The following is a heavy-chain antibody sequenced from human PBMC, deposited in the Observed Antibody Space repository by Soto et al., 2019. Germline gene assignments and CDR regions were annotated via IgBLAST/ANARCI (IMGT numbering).Heavy chain of an antibody. V-gene: IGHV3-21*06. J-gene: IGHJ6*02. Sequence: EVQLVESGGGLVKPGGSLRLSCAPSGFNFSIYSMNWVRQAPGKGLEWVASISSRTGYINYADSVKGRATISRDNAKNSLFLQLNSLRAEDTARYYCARGVVSSWVDSYYGMDVWGPGTTVTVS. CDR2: ISSRTGYI. CDR3: ARGVVSSWVDSYYGMDV. CDR1: GFNFSIYS. D-gene: IGHD2-15*01.